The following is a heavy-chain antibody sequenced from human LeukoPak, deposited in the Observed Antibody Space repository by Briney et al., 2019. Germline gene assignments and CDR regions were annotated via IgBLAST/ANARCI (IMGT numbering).Heavy chain of an antibody. V-gene: IGHV3-30*18. CDR3: ANLAVAGIFDY. Sequence: GGSLRLSCAASGFSFSNHGMHWVRQAPGKGLEWVAVISYDGSNKYYADSVKGRFTISRDNSKNTLYLQMNSLRAEDTAVYYCANLAVAGIFDYWGQGTLVTVSS. D-gene: IGHD6-19*01. CDR2: ISYDGSNK. J-gene: IGHJ4*02. CDR1: GFSFSNHG.